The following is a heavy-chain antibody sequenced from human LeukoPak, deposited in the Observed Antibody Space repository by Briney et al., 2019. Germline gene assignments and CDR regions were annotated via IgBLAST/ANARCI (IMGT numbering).Heavy chain of an antibody. CDR1: GGSISNGDHY. D-gene: IGHD3-16*01. CDR3: ASSQLGPYYYYGMDV. CDR2: IYYSGST. J-gene: IGHJ6*02. Sequence: PSETLSLTCTVSGGSISNGDHYWSWIRQHPGKGLEWIGHIYYSGSTYYNPSLKSRGIISVETSKNQFSLKLSSVTAADTAVYYCASSQLGPYYYYGMDVWGQGTTVTVSS. V-gene: IGHV4-31*03.